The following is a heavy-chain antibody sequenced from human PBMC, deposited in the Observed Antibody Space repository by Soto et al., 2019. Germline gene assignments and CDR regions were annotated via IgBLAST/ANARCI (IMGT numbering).Heavy chain of an antibody. CDR3: AKVQQWTHFDY. J-gene: IGHJ4*02. Sequence: VGSLRLSCAASGFTFSSSAMSWVRQAPGKGLEWVSAIDGRGDTRYYADSVKGRFTISRDNSRNTLYLQINSLRADDTAVYFCAKVQQWTHFDYWGQGSLVTVSS. D-gene: IGHD6-19*01. CDR1: GFTFSSSA. CDR2: IDGRGDTR. V-gene: IGHV3-23*01.